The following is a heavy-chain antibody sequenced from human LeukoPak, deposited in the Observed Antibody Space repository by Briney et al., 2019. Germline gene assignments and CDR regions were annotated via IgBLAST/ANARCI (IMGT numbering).Heavy chain of an antibody. CDR3: AREHYGGAFDI. D-gene: IGHD4-17*01. CDR1: GGSISSGGYY. CDR2: IYYSGST. Sequence: SETLSFTCTVSGGSISSGGYYWSWIRQHPGKGLEWIGYIYYSGSTYYNPSLKSRVTISVDTSKNQFSLKLSSVTAADTAVYYCAREHYGGAFDIWGQGTMVTVSS. V-gene: IGHV4-31*03. J-gene: IGHJ3*02.